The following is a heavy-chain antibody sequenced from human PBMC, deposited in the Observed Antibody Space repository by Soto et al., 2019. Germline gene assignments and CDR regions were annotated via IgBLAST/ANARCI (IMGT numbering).Heavy chain of an antibody. CDR2: IYQSGST. V-gene: IGHV4-4*02. D-gene: IGHD6-13*01. J-gene: IGHJ4*02. CDR3: ARASATIAAAAIFDY. Sequence: QVQLQESGPGLVKPSGTLSLTCAVSGGAISSSKWWSWVRQPPGKGLEWIGEIYQSGSTNYNPSLERRVRMSVDKSRNQFSLKWTSVRAADTAVYYCARASATIAAAAIFDYWGQGTLVTVSS. CDR1: GGAISSSKW.